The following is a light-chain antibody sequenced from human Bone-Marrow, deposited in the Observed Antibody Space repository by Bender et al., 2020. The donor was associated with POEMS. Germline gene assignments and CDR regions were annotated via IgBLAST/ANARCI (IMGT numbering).Light chain of an antibody. Sequence: QSVLTQPPSVSGAPGQRVSISCSGSYSNIGTNYVFWYQQLPGTAPKLLIYRNNQRPSGVPDRFSGSKSGTSASLAISGLQSEDEADYYCSAWDDSLGGWVFGGGTKLTVL. CDR2: RNN. V-gene: IGLV1-47*01. CDR3: SAWDDSLGGWV. CDR1: YSNIGTNY. J-gene: IGLJ3*02.